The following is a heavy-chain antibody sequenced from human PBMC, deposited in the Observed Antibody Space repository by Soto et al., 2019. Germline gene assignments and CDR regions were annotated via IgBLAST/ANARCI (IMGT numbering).Heavy chain of an antibody. V-gene: IGHV3-30*03. J-gene: IGHJ6*02. D-gene: IGHD3-3*01. CDR1: GFTFSSYG. Sequence: QVQLVESGGGVVQPGRSLRLSCAASGFTFSSYGMHWVRQAPGKGLEWVAVISYDGSNKYYADSVKGRFTISRDNSKNTLYLQMNSLRAEDTAVYYCEANGFWSGYINRYYYYGMDVWGQGTTVTVSS. CDR2: ISYDGSNK. CDR3: EANGFWSGYINRYYYYGMDV.